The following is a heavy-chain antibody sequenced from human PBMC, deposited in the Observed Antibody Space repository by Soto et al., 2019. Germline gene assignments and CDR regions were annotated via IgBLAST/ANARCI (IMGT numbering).Heavy chain of an antibody. CDR2: IYYSGST. J-gene: IGHJ5*02. V-gene: IGHV4-39*01. CDR1: GGSISSGDYY. CDR3: ARQLWDIVLVPAASWFDP. Sequence: SETLSLTCTVSGGSISSGDYYWGWIRQPPGKGLEWIGSIYYSGSTYYNPSLKSRVTISVDTSKNQFSLKLSSVTAADTAVYYCARQLWDIVLVPAASWFDPWGQGTLVTVSS. D-gene: IGHD2-2*01.